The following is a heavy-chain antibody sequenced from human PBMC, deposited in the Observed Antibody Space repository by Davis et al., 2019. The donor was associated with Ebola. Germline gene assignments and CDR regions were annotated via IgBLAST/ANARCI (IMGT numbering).Heavy chain of an antibody. D-gene: IGHD7-27*01. J-gene: IGHJ4*02. CDR2: IYYTGST. CDR3: ARGPSIWGFDY. CDR1: GGSIRSYY. V-gene: IGHV4-59*12. Sequence: SETLSLTCTVSGGSIRSYYWSWIRQPPGKGLEWIGYIYYTGSTNYSPSLESRVTISVDTSKNQFSLKLSSVTAADTAVYYCARGPSIWGFDYWGQGTLVTVSS.